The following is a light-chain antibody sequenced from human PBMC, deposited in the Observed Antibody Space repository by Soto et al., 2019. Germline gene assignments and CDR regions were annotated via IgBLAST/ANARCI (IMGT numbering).Light chain of an antibody. CDR2: DAS. CDR1: QSINRW. J-gene: IGKJ4*01. V-gene: IGKV1-5*01. Sequence: DIQMTQSPSTLSASVGDRVTITCRASQSINRWLAWYQQKPGKAPKLLIYDASSLESGVPSRFSGSGSGTEVTITISSLKPDDCAVYECQQRSNWPSTFGGGTKVDIK. CDR3: QQRSNWPST.